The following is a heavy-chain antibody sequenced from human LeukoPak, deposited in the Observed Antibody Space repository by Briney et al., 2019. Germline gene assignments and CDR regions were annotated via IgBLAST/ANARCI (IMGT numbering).Heavy chain of an antibody. Sequence: GGSLRLSCAASGFTVSDNYMSWVRQAPGKGLEWVSIIYSGGNSYYADSVKGRFTISRDNSKNTLYLQMNSLRAEDTAVYYCAKDRVRGYSSGINDYWGQGTLVTVSS. CDR1: GFTVSDNY. J-gene: IGHJ4*02. V-gene: IGHV3-66*01. CDR2: IYSGGNS. CDR3: AKDRVRGYSSGINDY. D-gene: IGHD6-19*01.